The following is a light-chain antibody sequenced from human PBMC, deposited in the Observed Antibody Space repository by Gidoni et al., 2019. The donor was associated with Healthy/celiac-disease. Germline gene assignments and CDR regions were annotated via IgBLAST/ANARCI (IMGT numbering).Light chain of an antibody. CDR2: DAS. CDR3: QQRSNWGLT. J-gene: IGKJ4*01. CDR1: QSVSSY. Sequence: EIVLPQSPATLSLSPVESAPLSCRASQSVSSYLAWYQQKPGQAPRLLIYDASNRATGIPARFSGSGSGTDFTLTISSLEPEDFAVYYCQQRSNWGLTFGGGTKVEIK. V-gene: IGKV3-11*01.